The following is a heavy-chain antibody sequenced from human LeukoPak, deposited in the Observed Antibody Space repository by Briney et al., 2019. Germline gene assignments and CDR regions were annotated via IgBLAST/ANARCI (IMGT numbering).Heavy chain of an antibody. D-gene: IGHD3-22*01. CDR1: GGSFSGYY. J-gene: IGHJ4*02. CDR2: INHSGST. Sequence: SETLSLTCAVYGGSFSGYYWSWIRQPQGKWLEWIGEINHSGSTNYNPSLKSRVTISVDTSKNQFSLKLSSVTAADTAVYYCASSRYYYDSSGYFHREFDYWGQGTLVTVSS. CDR3: ASSRYYYDSSGYFHREFDY. V-gene: IGHV4-34*01.